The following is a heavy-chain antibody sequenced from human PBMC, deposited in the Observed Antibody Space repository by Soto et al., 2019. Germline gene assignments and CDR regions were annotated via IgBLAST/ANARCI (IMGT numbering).Heavy chain of an antibody. CDR3: ARRYGTTFDY. V-gene: IGHV4-59*08. CDR1: GGSMRSYY. Sequence: SETLSLTCTVSGGSMRSYYWSWIRQPPGKGLEWIGNIYYSGSTNYNPSLKSRVTISVDTSKNQFSLKLSSVTAADTAVYYCARRYGTTFDYWGQGTLVTVSS. D-gene: IGHD1-7*01. CDR2: IYYSGST. J-gene: IGHJ4*02.